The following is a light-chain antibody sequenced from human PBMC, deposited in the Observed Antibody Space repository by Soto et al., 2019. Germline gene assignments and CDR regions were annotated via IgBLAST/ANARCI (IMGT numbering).Light chain of an antibody. CDR2: DAS. Sequence: EIVMTQSPATLSVSPGERATLSCRASQSVSSYLAWYQQKPGQAPRLLIYDASNRATGIPARFSGSESGTDLTINISSLEPEDGEVYDGQQRLNWQVTFGQGTRLEI. J-gene: IGKJ5*01. CDR1: QSVSSY. CDR3: QQRLNWQVT. V-gene: IGKV3-11*01.